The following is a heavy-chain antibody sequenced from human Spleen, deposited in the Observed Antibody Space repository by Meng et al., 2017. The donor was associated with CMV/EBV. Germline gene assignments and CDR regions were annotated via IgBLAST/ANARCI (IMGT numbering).Heavy chain of an antibody. CDR2: ISSSSSYI. D-gene: IGHD6-6*01. CDR1: GFTFSSYS. Sequence: SCAARGFTFSSYSMNWVRQAPGKGLEWVSSISSSSSYIYYADSVKGRFTISRDNAKNSLYLQMNSLRAEDTAVYYCARGGSSREGLDYWGQGTLVTVSS. V-gene: IGHV3-21*01. CDR3: ARGGSSREGLDY. J-gene: IGHJ4*02.